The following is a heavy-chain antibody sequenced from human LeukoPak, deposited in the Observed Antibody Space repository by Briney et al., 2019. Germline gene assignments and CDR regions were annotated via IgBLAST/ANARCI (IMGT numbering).Heavy chain of an antibody. CDR2: ISGYNGNT. CDR1: TYIFFTHG. J-gene: IGHJ4*02. CDR3: ARQVDNTMAFPEF. Sequence: ASVKVSCKASTYIFFTHGSNWVRQAPGQGLEWMGWISGYNGNTNYAQKLQDRVTMTIDTSTNTAYLELRSLRSDDTAVYYCARQVDNTMAFPEFWGRGTLVTVSS. D-gene: IGHD3-10*01. V-gene: IGHV1-18*04.